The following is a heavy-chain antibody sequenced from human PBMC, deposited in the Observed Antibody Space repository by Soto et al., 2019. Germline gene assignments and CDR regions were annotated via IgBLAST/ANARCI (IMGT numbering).Heavy chain of an antibody. Sequence: QVQLVQSGAEVKKPGSSVKVSCKASGGTFSSDTISWVRQAPGQGLEWMGRISPILGIANYAQKFQGRVTITADKSTSTAYMELSSLRSEDTAVYYCAMTGIGQSSYYGMDVWGQGTTVTVSS. J-gene: IGHJ6*02. D-gene: IGHD3-9*01. V-gene: IGHV1-69*02. CDR2: ISPILGIA. CDR3: AMTGIGQSSYYGMDV. CDR1: GGTFSSDT.